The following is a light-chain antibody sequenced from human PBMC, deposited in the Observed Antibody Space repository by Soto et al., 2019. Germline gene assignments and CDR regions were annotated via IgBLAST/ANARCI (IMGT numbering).Light chain of an antibody. CDR1: SSAVGGYNY. Sequence: QSALTQPPSASGSLGQSVTISCTGTSSAVGGYNYVSWHQQHPAKAPKVMIYEVTKRPPGVPDRFSGSKSGNTASLTVSGRQAEDEADDYCSSFAGGGNPVLLGGGTKLTVL. CDR3: SSFAGGGNPVL. V-gene: IGLV2-8*01. J-gene: IGLJ2*01. CDR2: EVT.